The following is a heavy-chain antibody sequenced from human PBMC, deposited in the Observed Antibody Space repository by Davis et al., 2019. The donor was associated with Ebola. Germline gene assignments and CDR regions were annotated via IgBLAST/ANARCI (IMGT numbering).Heavy chain of an antibody. CDR2: IIPILGIA. CDR1: GGTFSSYA. D-gene: IGHD6-19*01. J-gene: IGHJ4*02. CDR3: ARGHPDVAGSDY. V-gene: IGHV1-69*04. Sequence: SVKVSCKASGGTFSSYAISWVRQAPGQGLEWMGRIIPILGIANYAQKFQGRVTITADKSTSTAYMELSSLRSEDTAVYYCARGHPDVAGSDYWGQGTLVTVSS.